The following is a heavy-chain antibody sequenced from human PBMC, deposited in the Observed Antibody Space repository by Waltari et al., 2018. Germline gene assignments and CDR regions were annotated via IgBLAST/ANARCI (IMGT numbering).Heavy chain of an antibody. J-gene: IGHJ4*02. CDR2: VDPGDGEK. Sequence: EVQLVQSGAEVKKPGAPVKISCKASGYTFTDYYMHWVQPAPGTGLAWIGRVDPGDGEKIYAEKFQGRVTITADTATDTAYMELSSLRSEDTDVYDWATGWEYVLDYWGQGTLVTVSS. CDR3: ATGWEYVLDY. CDR1: GYTFTDYY. V-gene: IGHV1-69-2*01. D-gene: IGHD1-26*01.